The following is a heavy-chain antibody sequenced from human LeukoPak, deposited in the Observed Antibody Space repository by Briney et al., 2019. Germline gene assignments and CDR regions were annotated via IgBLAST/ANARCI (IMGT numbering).Heavy chain of an antibody. CDR3: ARISIAAAGSDY. V-gene: IGHV3-30*02. Sequence: PGXSLRLSCAASGFTFSSYGMHWVRQAPGKGLEWVAFIRYDGSEKYYVDSVKGRFTISRDNAKNSVYLQMNSLRAEDTAVYYCARISIAAAGSDYWGQGTLVTVPS. CDR2: IRYDGSEK. J-gene: IGHJ4*02. D-gene: IGHD6-13*01. CDR1: GFTFSSYG.